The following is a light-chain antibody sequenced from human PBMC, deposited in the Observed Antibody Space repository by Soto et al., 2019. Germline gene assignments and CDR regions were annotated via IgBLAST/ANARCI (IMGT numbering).Light chain of an antibody. CDR1: SSDVGGYNY. CDR2: DVS. Sequence: QSALTQPASVSGSPGQSITISCTGTSSDVGGYNYVSWYQQHPGKAPKLMIYDVSNRPSGVSNRFSGSKSGNTASLTISGLQAEDEADYYCSSHTSSSTSAGFG. V-gene: IGLV2-14*01. CDR3: SSHTSSSTSAG. J-gene: IGLJ2*01.